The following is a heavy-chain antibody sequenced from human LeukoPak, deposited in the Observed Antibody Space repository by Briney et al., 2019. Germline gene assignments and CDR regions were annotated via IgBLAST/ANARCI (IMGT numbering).Heavy chain of an antibody. CDR3: ATHHYDSSGYYSPDY. V-gene: IGHV3-30-3*01. CDR2: ISYDGSNK. D-gene: IGHD3-22*01. J-gene: IGHJ4*02. Sequence: PGGSLRLSCAASGFTFSSYAMYWVRQAPGKGPEWVAVISYDGSNKYYADSVKGRFTTSRDNSKNTLYLQMSSLRAEDTAAYYCATHHYDSSGYYSPDYWGQGTLVTVSS. CDR1: GFTFSSYA.